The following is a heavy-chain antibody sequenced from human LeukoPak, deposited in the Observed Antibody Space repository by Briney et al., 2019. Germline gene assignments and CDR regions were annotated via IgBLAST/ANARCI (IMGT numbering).Heavy chain of an antibody. J-gene: IGHJ3*01. V-gene: IGHV3-23*01. D-gene: IGHD4-17*01. CDR1: AFSFSKFA. CDR3: AKDPNGDYIGAFDF. Sequence: PGGSLRLSCAASAFSFSKFALIWVRQAPGKGLEWVSAITANGGYTLYADAVKGRFTVSRDNSKNTLYLQINSLRPEDTAMYYCAKDPNGDYIGAFDFRGQGTMVTVSS. CDR2: ITANGGYT.